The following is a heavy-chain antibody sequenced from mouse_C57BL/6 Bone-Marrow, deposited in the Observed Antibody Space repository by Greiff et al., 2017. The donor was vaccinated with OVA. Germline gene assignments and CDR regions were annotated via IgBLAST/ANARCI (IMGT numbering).Heavy chain of an antibody. V-gene: IGHV1-26*01. D-gene: IGHD2-3*01. J-gene: IGHJ3*01. CDR3: ARDGYPAWFAY. CDR1: GYTFTDYY. Sequence: EVQLQQSGPELVKPGASVKISCKASGYTFTDYYMNWVKQSHGKSLEWIGDIIPNHGGTSYNQKFKGKATLTVDKSSSTAYMELRSLTSEDSAVYYCARDGYPAWFAYWGQGTLVTVSA. CDR2: IIPNHGGT.